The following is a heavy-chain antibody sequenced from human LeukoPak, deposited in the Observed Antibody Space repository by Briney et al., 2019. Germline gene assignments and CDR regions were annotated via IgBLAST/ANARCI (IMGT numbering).Heavy chain of an antibody. CDR3: ARVWEGDAFDI. CDR1: GFTFSSYS. J-gene: IGHJ3*02. D-gene: IGHD1-26*01. CDR2: ISSSSSYI. Sequence: PGGSLRLSCAASGFTFSSYSMNWVRQAPGKGLEWVSSISSSSSYIYYADSVKGRFTISRDNAKNTLYLQMNSLRAEDTAVYYCARVWEGDAFDIWGQGTMVTVSS. V-gene: IGHV3-21*01.